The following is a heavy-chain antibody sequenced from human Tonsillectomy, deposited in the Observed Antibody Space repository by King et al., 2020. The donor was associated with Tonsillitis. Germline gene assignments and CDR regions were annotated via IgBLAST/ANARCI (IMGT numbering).Heavy chain of an antibody. CDR2: ISRSGSTI. CDR1: GFTVSDYC. D-gene: IGHD3-10*01. CDR3: ARDRWPALGLHEDPTSGSGGFDY. J-gene: IGHJ4*02. V-gene: IGHV3-11*01. Sequence: VQLVESGGGLVKPGGSLRLSCAASGFTVSDYCMNWIRQAPGKGLEWVSYISRSGSTIYYADSVKGRFTISRDNAKNSLFLQLNSLRAEDTAVYYCARDRWPALGLHEDPTSGSGGFDYWGQGSLVTVSS.